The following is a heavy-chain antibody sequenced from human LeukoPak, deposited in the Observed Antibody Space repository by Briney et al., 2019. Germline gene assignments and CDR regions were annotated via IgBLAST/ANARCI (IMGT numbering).Heavy chain of an antibody. V-gene: IGHV4-31*03. J-gene: IGHJ5*02. CDR3: ARDHRYCTNGVCYHNWFDP. CDR1: GGSISSGGYY. CDR2: IYYSGST. D-gene: IGHD2-8*01. Sequence: PSQILSLTCTVSGGSISSGGYYWSWIRQHPGKGLEWIGYIYYSGSTYYNPSLKSRVIISVDTSKNQFSLKLSSVTAADTAVYYCARDHRYCTNGVCYHNWFDPWGQGTLVTVSS.